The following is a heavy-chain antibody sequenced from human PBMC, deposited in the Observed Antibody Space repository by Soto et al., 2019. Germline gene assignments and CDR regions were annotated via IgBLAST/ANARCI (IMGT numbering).Heavy chain of an antibody. J-gene: IGHJ4*02. V-gene: IGHV3-66*01. Sequence: GGSLRLSCAASGFTVSSNYMSWVRQAPGKGLEWVSVIYSGGSAYYADSVKGRFTISRDNSKNTLYLQMNSLRAEDTAVYYCARDPGRSYGPDWGQGTLVTVSS. CDR1: GFTVSSNY. CDR2: IYSGGSA. D-gene: IGHD1-26*01. CDR3: ARDPGRSYGPD.